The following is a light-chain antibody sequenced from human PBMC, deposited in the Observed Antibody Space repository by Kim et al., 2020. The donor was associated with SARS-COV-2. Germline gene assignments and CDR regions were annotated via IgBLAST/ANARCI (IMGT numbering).Light chain of an antibody. CDR1: SRRSYY. Sequence: ALGQPVRIQCKGDSRRSYYAGWYQQKPRQAPMLVIYGQNIRPSGIPDRFSGSSSGNTASLTITGAQAEDEADYYCNSRDSSGDLWVFGGGTQLTVL. CDR3: NSRDSSGDLWV. CDR2: GQN. J-gene: IGLJ3*02. V-gene: IGLV3-19*01.